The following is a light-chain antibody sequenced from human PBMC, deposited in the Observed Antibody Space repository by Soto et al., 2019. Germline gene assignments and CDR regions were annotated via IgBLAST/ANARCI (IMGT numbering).Light chain of an antibody. CDR1: QSVENY. Sequence: EVVLSESRATQSLSPGERATLSCRASQSVENYLAWYQQKPGQAPRLLIYDASKRATGVPARFSGSGSGTDFTLTISSLEPEDFAVYYCQQYGSSPGTFGQGTKV. CDR2: DAS. V-gene: IGKV3-11*01. CDR3: QQYGSSPGT. J-gene: IGKJ1*01.